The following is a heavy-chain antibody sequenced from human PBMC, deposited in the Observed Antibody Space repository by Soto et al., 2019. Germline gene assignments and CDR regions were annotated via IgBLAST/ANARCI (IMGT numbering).Heavy chain of an antibody. J-gene: IGHJ4*02. V-gene: IGHV1-46*01. D-gene: IGHD7-27*01. CDR2: IKSSGDIT. Sequence: QVQLVQSGVEVTKPGASVKISCKTSGYTFSTYHMHWVRLAPGQGLEWVGIIKSSGDITLYAQKFQGRVTMSKDTSTSTVYMEVSSLRSEDTAVYYCAREPPNTSLFDCWGQGTQVTVSS. CDR1: GYTFSTYH. CDR3: AREPPNTSLFDC.